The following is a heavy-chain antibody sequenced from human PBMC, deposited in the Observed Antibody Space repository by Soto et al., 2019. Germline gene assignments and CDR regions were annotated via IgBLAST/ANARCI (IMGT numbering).Heavy chain of an antibody. J-gene: IGHJ4*02. D-gene: IGHD2-15*01. CDR2: IHYSGSA. CDR1: GGCISGYL. V-gene: IGHV4-59*08. CDR3: ARRGYAEWAFGY. Sequence: SETLSRTCSVSGGCISGYLWTWIRLPPGNGLEWIGYIHYSGSATYNSSLRSRVTISLDTSKDRFSLNLRSVTAADTAVYYCARRGYAEWAFGYWSQRTLDT.